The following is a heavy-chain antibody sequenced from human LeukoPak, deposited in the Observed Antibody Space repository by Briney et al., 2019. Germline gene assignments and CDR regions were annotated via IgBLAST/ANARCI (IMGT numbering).Heavy chain of an antibody. J-gene: IGHJ4*02. V-gene: IGHV4-39*01. CDR2: IYYCWGT. CDR3: ARVRPPAGKYYDFWSGYFPDY. Sequence: PSETLSLTCMVSGCSISSSTHYWGWLRQPPEKGLEGMGSIYYCWGTYYNPSLKSRVTISVDTSKNQFSLKLSSVTAADTAVYYCARVRPPAGKYYDFWSGYFPDYWGQGTLVTVSS. D-gene: IGHD3-3*01. CDR1: GCSISSSTHY.